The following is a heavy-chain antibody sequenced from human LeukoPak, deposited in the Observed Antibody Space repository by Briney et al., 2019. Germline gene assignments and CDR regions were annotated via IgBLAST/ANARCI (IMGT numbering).Heavy chain of an antibody. V-gene: IGHV5-51*01. CDR3: ARQREFTVTYFDY. CDR1: GYSFTSYW. D-gene: IGHD4-17*01. Sequence: GESLKISCKGSGYSFTSYWIGLVRQMPGKGLEWMGIIYPGDSDTRYSPSFQGQVTISADKSISTAYLQWSSLKASDTAMYYCARQREFTVTYFDYWGQGTLVTVSS. J-gene: IGHJ4*02. CDR2: IYPGDSDT.